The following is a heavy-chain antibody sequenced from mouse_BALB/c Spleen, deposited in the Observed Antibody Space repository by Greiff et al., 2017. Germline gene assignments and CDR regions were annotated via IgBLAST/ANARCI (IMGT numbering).Heavy chain of an antibody. Sequence: EVMLVESGGGLVKPGGSLKLSCAASGFTFSSYTMSWVRQTPEKRLEWVATISSGGSYTYYPDSVKGRFTISRDNAKNTLYLQMSSLKSEDTAMYYCTRDYDYDAAWFAYWGQGTLVTVSA. CDR1: GFTFSSYT. V-gene: IGHV5-6-4*01. CDR3: TRDYDYDAAWFAY. D-gene: IGHD2-4*01. CDR2: ISSGGSYT. J-gene: IGHJ3*01.